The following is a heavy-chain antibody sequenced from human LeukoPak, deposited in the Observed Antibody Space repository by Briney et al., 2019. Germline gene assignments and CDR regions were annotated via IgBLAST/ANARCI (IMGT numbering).Heavy chain of an antibody. J-gene: IGHJ4*02. CDR2: ISSSSSYI. CDR1: GFTFSSYS. CDR3: ASRSGRYVVGNFDY. Sequence: PGGSLRLSCAASGFTFSSYSMNWVRQAPGKGLEWVSSISSSSSYIYYADSVKGRFTISRDNAKNSLYLQMNSLRAEDTAVYYCASRSGRYVVGNFDYWGQGTLVTVSS. D-gene: IGHD1-26*01. V-gene: IGHV3-21*01.